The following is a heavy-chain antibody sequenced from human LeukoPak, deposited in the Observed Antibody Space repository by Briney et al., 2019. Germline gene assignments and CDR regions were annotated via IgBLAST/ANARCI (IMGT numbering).Heavy chain of an antibody. J-gene: IGHJ5*02. D-gene: IGHD3-10*01. CDR2: IYHSGST. CDR1: GGSISSGGYS. Sequence: KASETLSLTCAVSGGSISSGGYSWSWIRQPPGKGLEWIGYIYHSGSTYYNPSLKSRVTISVDRSKNQFSLKLSSVTAADTAVYYCARGHGYGSGSSPLTWGQGTLVTVSS. V-gene: IGHV4-30-2*01. CDR3: ARGHGYGSGSSPLT.